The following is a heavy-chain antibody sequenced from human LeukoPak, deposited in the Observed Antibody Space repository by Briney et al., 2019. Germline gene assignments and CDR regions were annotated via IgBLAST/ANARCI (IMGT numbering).Heavy chain of an antibody. D-gene: IGHD6-19*01. CDR3: ARCKAVAGHCYLDC. CDR2: IYPGDSDT. CDR1: GYTFTNYL. J-gene: IGHJ4*02. Sequence: GESLKISCKVSGYTFTNYLIGWVRQMPGKGLEWMGIIYPGDSDTRYSPSFQGQVTISADKSINTAYLQWSSLKASDTAMYYCARCKAVAGHCYLDCLGQGTLVTVSS. V-gene: IGHV5-51*01.